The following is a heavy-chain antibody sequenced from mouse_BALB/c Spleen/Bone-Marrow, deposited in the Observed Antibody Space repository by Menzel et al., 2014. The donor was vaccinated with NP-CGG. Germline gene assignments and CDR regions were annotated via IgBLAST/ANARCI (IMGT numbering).Heavy chain of an antibody. D-gene: IGHD1-1*02. CDR1: GYVFSSSW. CDR2: IYPGDGNT. CDR3: ARRRTFITSVVDYFDD. J-gene: IGHJ1*01. Sequence: LVESGASVKISCRASGYVFSSSWMNWVKQRPGQGLEWIGRIYPGDGNTNYNGKFKGKATLTADTSSSTAYMQISSLTSVDSAVYFCARRRTFITSVVDYFDDWGAGTTVTVSS. V-gene: IGHV1-82*01.